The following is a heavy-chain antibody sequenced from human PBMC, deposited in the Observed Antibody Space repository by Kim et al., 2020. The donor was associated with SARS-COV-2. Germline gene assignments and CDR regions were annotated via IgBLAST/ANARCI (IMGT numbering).Heavy chain of an antibody. CDR1: GFTFSSYW. D-gene: IGHD1-26*01. Sequence: GGSLRLSCAASGFTFSSYWMSWVRQAPGKGLEWVANIKQDGSEKYYVDSVKGRFTISRDNAKNSLYLQMNSLRAEDTAVYYCARGIGSYLPDAWDYWGQGTQVTVSS. CDR2: IKQDGSEK. V-gene: IGHV3-7*03. CDR3: ARGIGSYLPDAWDY. J-gene: IGHJ4*02.